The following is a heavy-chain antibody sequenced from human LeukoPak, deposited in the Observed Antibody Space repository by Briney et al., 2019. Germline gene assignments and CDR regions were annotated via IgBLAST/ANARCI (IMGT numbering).Heavy chain of an antibody. J-gene: IGHJ4*02. CDR3: VRSRADRSGYYYFDY. CDR2: MNPNSGYT. CDR1: GYTFTSYD. Sequence: ASVKVSCKASGYTFTSYDINWVRQATGQGLEWMAWMNPNSGYTGYAQKFQGRVTMTRNTSMSTVYMELSSLRSEDTAVYYCVRSRADRSGYYYFDYWGQGTLVTVSS. V-gene: IGHV1-8*01. D-gene: IGHD3-22*01.